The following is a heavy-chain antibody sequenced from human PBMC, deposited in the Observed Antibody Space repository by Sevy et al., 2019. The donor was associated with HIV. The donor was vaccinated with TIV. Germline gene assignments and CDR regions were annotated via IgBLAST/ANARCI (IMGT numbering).Heavy chain of an antibody. V-gene: IGHV3-48*01. CDR1: GFSFSSYS. J-gene: IGHJ6*02. CDR2: IISSSSTI. D-gene: IGHD3-10*01. Sequence: GGSLRLSCAASGFSFSSYSMNWVRQAPGKGLEWVSYIISSSSTIYYAESVKGRFTISRDNVKNSLYLQMNSLRAEDTAVYYCARELFGSYYYYGMDVWGQGTTVTVSS. CDR3: ARELFGSYYYYGMDV.